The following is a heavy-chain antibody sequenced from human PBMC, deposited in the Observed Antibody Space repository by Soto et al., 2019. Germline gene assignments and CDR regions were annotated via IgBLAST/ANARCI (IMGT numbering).Heavy chain of an antibody. CDR1: GFIFSSYW. CDR3: ARRREFYGDYGRQYYFDY. V-gene: IGHV3-7*01. CDR2: IKQDGSEK. Sequence: GGSLRLSCAVSGFIFSSYWMSWVRQAPGKGLEWVANIKQDGSEKYYVDSVKGRFTISRDNAKNSLYLQMNSLRVEDTAVYYCARRREFYGDYGRQYYFDYWGQGTLVTVSS. J-gene: IGHJ4*02. D-gene: IGHD4-17*01.